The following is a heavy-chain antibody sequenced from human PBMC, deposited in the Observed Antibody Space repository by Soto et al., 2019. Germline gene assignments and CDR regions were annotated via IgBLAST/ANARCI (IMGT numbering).Heavy chain of an antibody. V-gene: IGHV4-4*02. CDR3: ARVFSSGRGCMYYFDF. Sequence: QVQLQESGPGLVKPSETLSLTCTVSSDSIAGENWWSWVRQRPGMGLEWIGEIFHTGGRNYIPCRKSRVHMEVDKSKNQFPLKLITAPAADPAVYYCARVFSSGRGCMYYFDFRGQGTLVSVSS. CDR2: IFHTGGR. J-gene: IGHJ4*02. CDR1: SDSIAGENW.